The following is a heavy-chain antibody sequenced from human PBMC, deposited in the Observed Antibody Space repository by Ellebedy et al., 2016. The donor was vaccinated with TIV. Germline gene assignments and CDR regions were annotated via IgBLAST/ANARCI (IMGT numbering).Heavy chain of an antibody. CDR2: INPNSGGT. CDR1: GYTFTGYY. V-gene: IGHV1-2*04. Sequence: ASVKVSXKASGYTFTGYYMHWVRQALGQGLEWMGWINPNSGGTNYAQKFQGWVTMTRDTSISTAYMELSRLRSDDTAVYYCARGRRGSGWEWFDPWGQGTLVTVSS. J-gene: IGHJ5*02. CDR3: ARGRRGSGWEWFDP. D-gene: IGHD3-10*01.